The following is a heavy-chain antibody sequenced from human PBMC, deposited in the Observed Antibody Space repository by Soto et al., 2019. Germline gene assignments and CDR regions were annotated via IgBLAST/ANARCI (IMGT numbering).Heavy chain of an antibody. V-gene: IGHV5-51*01. CDR2: IYPGDSDT. CDR3: ARQGQQLVVGGGYYYYGMDV. Sequence: GESLKISCKGSGYSFTSYWIGWVRQMPGKGLEWMGIIYPGDSDTRYSPSFQGQVTISADKSISTAYLQWSSLKASDTAMYYCARQGQQLVVGGGYYYYGMDVWGQGTTVTVSS. D-gene: IGHD6-13*01. J-gene: IGHJ6*02. CDR1: GYSFTSYW.